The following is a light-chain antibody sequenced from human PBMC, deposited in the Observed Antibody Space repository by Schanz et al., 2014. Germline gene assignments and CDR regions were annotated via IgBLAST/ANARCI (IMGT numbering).Light chain of an antibody. Sequence: EIVMTQSPATLSVSPGERATLSCRASQSVASNLAWYQQKPGQAPRLLIYAASTRATGIPARFSGSGSGPEFTLTISSLQSEDFAVYYCHQYHNWPPWTFGQGTKVEIK. CDR1: QSVASN. J-gene: IGKJ1*01. CDR3: HQYHNWPPWT. CDR2: AAS. V-gene: IGKV3-15*01.